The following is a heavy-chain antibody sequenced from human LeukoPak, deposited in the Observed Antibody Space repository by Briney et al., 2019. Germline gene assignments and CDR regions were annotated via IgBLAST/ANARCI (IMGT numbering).Heavy chain of an antibody. D-gene: IGHD2-15*01. CDR2: ISSSGSTI. CDR1: GFTFSSYE. Sequence: PGGSLRLSCAASGFTFSSYEMNWVRQAPGKGLEWVSYISSSGSTIYYAGSVKGLFTISRDNAKNSLYLQMNSLRAEDTAVYYCARGVVVAVTGFDYWGQGTLVTVSS. V-gene: IGHV3-48*03. CDR3: ARGVVVAVTGFDY. J-gene: IGHJ4*02.